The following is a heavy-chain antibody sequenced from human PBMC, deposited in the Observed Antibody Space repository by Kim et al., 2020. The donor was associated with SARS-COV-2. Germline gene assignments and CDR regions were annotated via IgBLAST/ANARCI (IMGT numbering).Heavy chain of an antibody. Sequence: GSLRLSCSASGFTFSSYTKHWVRQAPGKGLEYVSAISSNGGKTYYADSVKGRFTISRDNSKNTLYLQMSSLRDEDTAVYYCVKKMGATSLAYYGMDVWGQGTTVTVSS. CDR2: ISSNGGKT. J-gene: IGHJ6*02. CDR1: GFTFSSYT. CDR3: VKKMGATSLAYYGMDV. D-gene: IGHD1-26*01. V-gene: IGHV3-64D*09.